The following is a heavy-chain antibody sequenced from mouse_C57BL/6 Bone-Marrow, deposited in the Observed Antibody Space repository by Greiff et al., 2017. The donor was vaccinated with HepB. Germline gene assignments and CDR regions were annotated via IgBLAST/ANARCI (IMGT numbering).Heavy chain of an antibody. CDR2: IWSGGST. CDR1: GFSFTSYG. CDR3: ARPSFAD. Sequence: VKLQESGPGLVQPSQSLSITCTVSGFSFTSYGVHWVRQSPGKGLEWLGVIWSGGSTDYNAAFISRLSISKDNSKSQVFFKMNSLQADDTAIYYCARPSFADWGQGTLVTVSA. V-gene: IGHV2-2*01. J-gene: IGHJ3*01.